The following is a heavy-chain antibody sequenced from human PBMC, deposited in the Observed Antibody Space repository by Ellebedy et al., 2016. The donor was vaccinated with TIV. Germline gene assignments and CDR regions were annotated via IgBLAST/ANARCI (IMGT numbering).Heavy chain of an antibody. CDR3: ASDTREGSWFTEDY. CDR1: GASVYSYY. Sequence: SETLSLTCTVSGASVYSYYWSWIRQSPGKGLEWIGYIDYSGITNYNPSLQGRVTMSVDTSNNQISLNLTSVTAADTAVYYCASDTREGSWFTEDYWGQGTLVTVSS. D-gene: IGHD6-13*01. V-gene: IGHV4-59*02. CDR2: IDYSGIT. J-gene: IGHJ4*02.